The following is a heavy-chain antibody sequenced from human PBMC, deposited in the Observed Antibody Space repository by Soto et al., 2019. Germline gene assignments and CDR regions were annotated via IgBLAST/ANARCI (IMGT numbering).Heavy chain of an antibody. V-gene: IGHV3-23*01. D-gene: IGHD2-8*01. CDR2: ISGGGDTT. J-gene: IGHJ4*02. CDR3: AKLRDFVVLPAGILDY. Sequence: PGGSLRLSCAASGLTFRSYWMHWVRQAPGKGLEWVSVISGGGDTTYYTPSVKGRFTISRDDFRNTLYLQMNSLRTEDTAIYYCAKLRDFVVLPAGILDYWGPGTLVTVSS. CDR1: GLTFRSYW.